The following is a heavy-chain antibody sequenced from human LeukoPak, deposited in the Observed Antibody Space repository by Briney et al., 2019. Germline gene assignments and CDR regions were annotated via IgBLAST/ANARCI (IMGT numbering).Heavy chain of an antibody. D-gene: IGHD1-26*01. CDR3: VLSGSYSEVRPFDY. Sequence: ISGSGGSTYYADSVKGRFTISRDNSKNTLYLQMNSLRAEDTAVYYCVLSGSYSEVRPFDYWGQGTLVTVSS. V-gene: IGHV3-23*01. J-gene: IGHJ4*02. CDR2: ISGSGGST.